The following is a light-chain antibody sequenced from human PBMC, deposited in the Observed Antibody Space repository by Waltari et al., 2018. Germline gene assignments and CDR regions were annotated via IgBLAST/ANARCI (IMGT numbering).Light chain of an antibody. V-gene: IGLV3-9*01. CDR1: NIGRKS. Sequence: SYELTQPLSVSVALGQTATITSRGDNIGRKSGHWYQQKPGQAPVLVTYRDDNRPSGIPERFSGSNSVDTATLTFSSAQAADEADYYCQVWDSGSVVFGGGPKLTVL. CDR3: QVWDSGSVV. CDR2: RDD. J-gene: IGLJ2*01.